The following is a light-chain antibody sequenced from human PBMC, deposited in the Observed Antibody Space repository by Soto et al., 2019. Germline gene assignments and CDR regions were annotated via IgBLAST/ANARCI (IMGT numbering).Light chain of an antibody. CDR1: QSGLYSSNNKNY. J-gene: IGKJ2*01. CDR3: QQYYSTPYT. Sequence: DIVMTQSPDSLAVSLGERATINCKSSQSGLYSSNNKNYLAWYQQKPGQPPKLLIYWASTRESGVPDRFSGSGSGQDFNLTLSSLQAEDVAVYYCQQYYSTPYTFGQGTKLEIK. V-gene: IGKV4-1*01. CDR2: WAS.